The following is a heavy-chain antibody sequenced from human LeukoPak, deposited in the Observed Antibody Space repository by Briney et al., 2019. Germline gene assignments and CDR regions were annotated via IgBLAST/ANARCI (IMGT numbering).Heavy chain of an antibody. J-gene: IGHJ3*02. V-gene: IGHV3-48*03. Sequence: GGSLRLSCAASGFTFSGSEMNWVRQAPGKGLEWVSYISSTGSMIYYADSVKGRFTISGDNAKNSLYLQMNSLRAEDTSVYYCARELKGRSDAFDIWGQGTMVTVSS. CDR2: ISSTGSMI. D-gene: IGHD3-10*01. CDR1: GFTFSGSE. CDR3: ARELKGRSDAFDI.